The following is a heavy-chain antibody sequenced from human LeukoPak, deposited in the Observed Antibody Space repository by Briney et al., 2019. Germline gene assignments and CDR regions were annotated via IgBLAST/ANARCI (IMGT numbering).Heavy chain of an antibody. V-gene: IGHV4-39*07. CDR3: ARGPYSYDSSGAFDI. CDR1: GGSISSGSYY. Sequence: SETLSLTCTVSGGSISSGSYYWGWIRQPPGKGLEWIGSIYYSGSTYYKPSLKSRVTISLDTSKNQFSLKLSSVTAADTAVYFCARGPYSYDSSGAFDIWGQGTMVTVSS. D-gene: IGHD3-22*01. J-gene: IGHJ3*02. CDR2: IYYSGST.